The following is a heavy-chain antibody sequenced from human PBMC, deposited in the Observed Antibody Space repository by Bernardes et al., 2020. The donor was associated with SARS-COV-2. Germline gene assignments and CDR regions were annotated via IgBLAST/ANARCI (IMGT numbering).Heavy chain of an antibody. CDR1: GGSISSYY. CDR2: IYYSGST. Sequence: SETLSLTCTVSGGSISSYYWSWIRQPPGKGLEWIGYIYYSGSTNYNPSLKSRVTISVDTSKNQFSLKLSSVTAADTAVYYCARVRYCSSTSCYNGDYFDYWGQGTLVTVSS. CDR3: ARVRYCSSTSCYNGDYFDY. J-gene: IGHJ4*02. V-gene: IGHV4-59*01. D-gene: IGHD2-2*01.